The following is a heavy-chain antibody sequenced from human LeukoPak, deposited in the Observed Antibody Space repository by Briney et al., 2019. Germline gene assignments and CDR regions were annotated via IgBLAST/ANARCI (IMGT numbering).Heavy chain of an antibody. V-gene: IGHV4-4*07. CDR3: ARDPSYYYGSGSWYGMDV. CDR2: IYTSGST. D-gene: IGHD3-10*01. J-gene: IGHJ6*02. Sequence: SGTLSLTCTVSGGSISSYYWSWIRQPAGKGLEWIGRIYTSGSTNYNPSLKSRVTMSVDTSKNQFSLKLSSVTAADTAVYYCARDPSYYYGSGSWYGMDVWGQGTTVTVSS. CDR1: GGSISSYY.